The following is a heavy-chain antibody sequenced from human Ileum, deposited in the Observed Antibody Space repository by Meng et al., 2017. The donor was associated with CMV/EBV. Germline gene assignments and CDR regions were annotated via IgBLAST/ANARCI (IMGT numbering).Heavy chain of an antibody. CDR3: ARAGARGVPVDL. Sequence: QAQVQGSDPRAGKPEPTRSLTCSFSGDSINNYSWNWLRQPDGTGLEWLGRIHYSGGTDDNPSLKSRVTLSIDTSKNQLSLKIYSVTAADTAVYYCARAGARGVPVDLWGQGTLVTVSS. V-gene: IGHV4-4*07. CDR2: IHYSGGT. J-gene: IGHJ4*02. D-gene: IGHD3-10*01. CDR1: GDSINNYS.